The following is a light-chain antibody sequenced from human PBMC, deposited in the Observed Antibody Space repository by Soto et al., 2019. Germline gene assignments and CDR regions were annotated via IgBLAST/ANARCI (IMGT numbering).Light chain of an antibody. CDR2: EVS. V-gene: IGLV2-14*01. CDR3: SSYTSSSTRV. Sequence: QSALTQPASVSGSTGQSITISCTGSSSDVGGYNYVSWYQQHPGKAPKLVIYEVSNRPSGVSNRFSGSKSGNTASLTISGLQAEDAADYYCSSYTSSSTRVFGGGTKVTVL. J-gene: IGLJ3*02. CDR1: SSDVGGYNY.